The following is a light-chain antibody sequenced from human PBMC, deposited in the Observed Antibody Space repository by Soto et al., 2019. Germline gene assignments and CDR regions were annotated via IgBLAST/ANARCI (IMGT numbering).Light chain of an antibody. Sequence: IVLTQSPGTLSLSPGERVTLSCRASQIISGAYLAWYQQKPGQAPRLLLFGASNRTTGIPDRFSGSGSGTDFTLTISRLEPEDFAVYSCQQYGSSSYTCGQGTKLEF. CDR3: QQYGSSSYT. J-gene: IGKJ2*01. V-gene: IGKV3-20*01. CDR1: QIISGAY. CDR2: GAS.